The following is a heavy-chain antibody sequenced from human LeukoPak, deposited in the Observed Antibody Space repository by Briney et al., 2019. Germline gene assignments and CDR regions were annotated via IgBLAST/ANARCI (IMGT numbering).Heavy chain of an antibody. V-gene: IGHV4-59*01. CDR3: AREGLYCSGGSCSYYFDY. CDR1: GGSISSYY. D-gene: IGHD2-15*01. CDR2: IYYSGST. Sequence: SETLSLTCTVSGGSISSYYWSWIRQPPGKGLEWIGYIYYSGSTNYNPSLKSRVTISVDTSKNQFSLKLSSVTAADTAVYYCAREGLYCSGGSCSYYFDYWGQGTLVTVSS. J-gene: IGHJ4*02.